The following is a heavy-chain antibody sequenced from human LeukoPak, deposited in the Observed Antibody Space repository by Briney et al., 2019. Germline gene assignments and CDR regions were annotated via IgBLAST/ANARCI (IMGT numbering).Heavy chain of an antibody. CDR1: GFTFSSYA. V-gene: IGHV3-23*01. CDR2: ISGSGGST. D-gene: IGHD5-18*01. CDR3: ATTLRRGYSYGLGAFDI. Sequence: PGGSLRLSCAASGFTFSSYAMSWVRQAPGKGLEWVSAISGSGGSTYYADSVKGRFTISRDNSKNTLYLQMNSLRAEDTAVYYCATTLRRGYSYGLGAFDIGGQGTMVTVSS. J-gene: IGHJ3*02.